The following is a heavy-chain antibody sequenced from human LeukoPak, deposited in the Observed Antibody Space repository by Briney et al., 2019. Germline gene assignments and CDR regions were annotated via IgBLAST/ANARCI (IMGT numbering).Heavy chain of an antibody. CDR2: ISAYNGNT. V-gene: IGHV1-18*01. Sequence: SVKVSCKASGYTFTSYGISWVRQAPGQGLEWMGWISAYNGNTNYAQKLQGRVTMTTDTSTSTAYMELRSLRSDDTAVYYCARARYCSGGSCYYYMDVWGKGTTVTVSS. D-gene: IGHD2-15*01. J-gene: IGHJ6*03. CDR3: ARARYCSGGSCYYYMDV. CDR1: GYTFTSYG.